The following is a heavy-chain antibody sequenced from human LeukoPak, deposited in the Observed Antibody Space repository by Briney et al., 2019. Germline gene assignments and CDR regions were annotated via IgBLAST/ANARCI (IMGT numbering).Heavy chain of an antibody. CDR2: ISWDGGNT. Sequence: PGGSLRLSCAASGFTFDDYAMHWVRQAPGKGLEWVSLISWDGGNTYYADSVKGRFTVSRDNNKNSLYLQINSLRAEDTALYYCAKDMNYYGSCLDVWGQGTTVTVSS. CDR3: AKDMNYYGSCLDV. CDR1: GFTFDDYA. V-gene: IGHV3-43D*03. D-gene: IGHD3-10*01. J-gene: IGHJ6*02.